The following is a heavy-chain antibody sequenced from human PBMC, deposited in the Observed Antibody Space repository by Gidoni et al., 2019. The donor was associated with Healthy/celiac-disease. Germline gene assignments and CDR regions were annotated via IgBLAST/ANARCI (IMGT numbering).Heavy chain of an antibody. Sequence: QVQLVESGGGVVQPGRSLRLSCAASGFTFSSYGMHWVRQAPGKGLEWGAGIWYDGSNKYYADSVKGRFTISRDNSKNTLYLQMNSLRAEDTAVYYCARVRYSGYDEGYYYYYGMDVWGQGTTVTVSS. J-gene: IGHJ6*02. V-gene: IGHV3-33*01. CDR2: IWYDGSNK. CDR3: ARVRYSGYDEGYYYYYGMDV. D-gene: IGHD5-12*01. CDR1: GFTFSSYG.